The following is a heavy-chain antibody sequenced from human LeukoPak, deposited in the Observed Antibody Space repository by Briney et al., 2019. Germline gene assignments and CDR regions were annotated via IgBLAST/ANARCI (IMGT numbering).Heavy chain of an antibody. CDR3: ARSPACGGDCYSGFFDY. D-gene: IGHD2-21*02. CDR2: INHSGST. CDR1: GGSFSGYY. Sequence: SETLSLTCAVYGGSFSGYYWSWIRQPPGKGLEWIGEINHSGSTNYNPSLKSRVTISVDMSKNQFSLKLSSVTAADTAVYYCARSPACGGDCYSGFFDYWGQGTLVTVSS. V-gene: IGHV4-34*01. J-gene: IGHJ4*02.